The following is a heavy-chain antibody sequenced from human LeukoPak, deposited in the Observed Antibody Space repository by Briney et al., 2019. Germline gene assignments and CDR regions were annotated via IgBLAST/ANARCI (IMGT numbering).Heavy chain of an antibody. CDR1: GFACSSYA. CDR3: ASDTPYTWNYVTGLADY. CDR2: ISYDGSNK. J-gene: IGHJ4*02. Sequence: GGSLRLSCVASGFACSSYAMHWDRQAPGKGLEWVAVISYDGSNKYYADSVKGRFTISRDNSKNTLYLQMNSLRAEDTAVYYCASDTPYTWNYVTGLADYWGQVTLVTVSS. D-gene: IGHD1-7*01. V-gene: IGHV3-30-3*01.